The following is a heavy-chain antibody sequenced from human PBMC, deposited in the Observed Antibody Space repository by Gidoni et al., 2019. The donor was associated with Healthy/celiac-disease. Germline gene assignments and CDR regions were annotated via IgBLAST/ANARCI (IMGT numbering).Heavy chain of an antibody. CDR1: GGSVSSYY. J-gene: IGHJ4*02. CDR3: ARGREMEDY. CDR2: IYYSGST. D-gene: IGHD1-26*01. V-gene: IGHV4-59*02. Sequence: QVQLQASGPGLVKPSETLSLPCTLSGGSVSSYYWSWIRQPPGKGREWIGDIYYSGSTNYNPSLKSRVTISVDTSKNQFSLKLSAVTAADTAGYYCARGREMEDYWGQGTLVTVSS.